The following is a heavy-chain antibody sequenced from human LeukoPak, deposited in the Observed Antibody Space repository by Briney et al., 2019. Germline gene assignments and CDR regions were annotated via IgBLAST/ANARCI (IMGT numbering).Heavy chain of an antibody. J-gene: IGHJ4*02. CDR1: GFTFSSYA. CDR2: ISGSGGST. D-gene: IGHD3-10*01. CDR3: ARDLGYGSGSYYDY. Sequence: GGSLRLSCAASGFTFSSYAMNWVRQAPGKGLEWVSAISGSGGSTYYADSVKGRFTISRDNSKNTLYLQMNSLRAEDTAVYYCARDLGYGSGSYYDYWGQGTLVTVSS. V-gene: IGHV3-23*01.